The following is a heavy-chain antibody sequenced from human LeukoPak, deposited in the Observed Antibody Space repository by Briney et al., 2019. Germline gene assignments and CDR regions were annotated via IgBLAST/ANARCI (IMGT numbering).Heavy chain of an antibody. D-gene: IGHD5-18*01. Sequence: ASVKVSCKASGYTFTYYYIHWVRQAPGQGLEWMGRITPNSGGTIYAQTFQGRFTMTRDTSISTAYMELSRLRSDDTAVHYCARIKVTSDGALWGQGTLVTVSS. J-gene: IGHJ4*02. V-gene: IGHV1-2*06. CDR1: GYTFTYYY. CDR3: ARIKVTSDGAL. CDR2: ITPNSGGT.